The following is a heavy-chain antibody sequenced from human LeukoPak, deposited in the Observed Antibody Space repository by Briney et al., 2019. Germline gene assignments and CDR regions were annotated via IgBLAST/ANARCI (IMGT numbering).Heavy chain of an antibody. CDR2: IYYSGST. J-gene: IGHJ4*02. CDR1: GGSISSSPYY. D-gene: IGHD3-22*01. V-gene: IGHV4-39*01. Sequence: SETLSLTCSVSGGSISSSPYYWDWIRQPPGKGLEWIGNIYYSGSTYYNPSLKSRVTISADTSKNQFSLRLNSVTAADTAVYYCARGEDYYDSSGYYYYWGQGTLVTVSS. CDR3: ARGEDYYDSSGYYYY.